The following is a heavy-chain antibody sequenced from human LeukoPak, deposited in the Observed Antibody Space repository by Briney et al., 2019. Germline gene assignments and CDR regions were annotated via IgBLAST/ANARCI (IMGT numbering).Heavy chain of an antibody. Sequence: SETLSLTCAVYGESFSGYYWSWIRQPPGKGLEWIGEINHSGSTNYNPSLKSRVTISVDTSKNQFSLKLSSVTAADTAVYYCARGRFDPWGQGTLVTVSS. CDR2: INHSGST. V-gene: IGHV4-34*01. J-gene: IGHJ5*02. CDR3: ARGRFDP. CDR1: GESFSGYY.